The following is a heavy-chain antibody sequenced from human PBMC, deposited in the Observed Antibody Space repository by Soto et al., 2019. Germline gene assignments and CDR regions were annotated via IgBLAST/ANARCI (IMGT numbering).Heavy chain of an antibody. J-gene: IGHJ4*02. Sequence: PSETLSLTCTVSGGSISSGDYYWSWIRQPPGKGLEWIGYIYYSGSTYYNPSLKSRVTISVDTSKNQFSLKLSSVTAADTAVYYCARVAHSSSWYYFDYWGQGTLVTVSS. D-gene: IGHD6-13*01. CDR1: GGSISSGDYY. CDR2: IYYSGST. V-gene: IGHV4-30-4*01. CDR3: ARVAHSSSWYYFDY.